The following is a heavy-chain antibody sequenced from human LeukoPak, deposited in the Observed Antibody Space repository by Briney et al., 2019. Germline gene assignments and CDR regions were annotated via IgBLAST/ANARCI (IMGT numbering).Heavy chain of an antibody. CDR2: ISGSGGST. V-gene: IGHV3-23*01. CDR3: AKERSHIVVVVAATQR. D-gene: IGHD2-15*01. CDR1: GFTFSSYA. J-gene: IGHJ4*02. Sequence: AGGSLRLSCAASGFTFSSYAMSWVRQAPGKGLERVSAISGSGGSTYYADSVKGRFTISRDNSKNTLYLQMNSLRAEDTAVYYCAKERSHIVVVVAATQRWGQGTLVTVSS.